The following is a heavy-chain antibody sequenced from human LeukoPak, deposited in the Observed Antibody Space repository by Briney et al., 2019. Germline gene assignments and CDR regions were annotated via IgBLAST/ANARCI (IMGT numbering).Heavy chain of an antibody. V-gene: IGHV4-39*07. CDR2: IYYSGST. CDR1: GGSISSSSYY. J-gene: IGHJ6*02. CDR3: VLAAQRLTMDV. D-gene: IGHD6-13*01. Sequence: PSETLSLTCTVSGGSISSSSYYWGWIRQPPGKGLEWIGSIYYSGSTYYNPSLKSRVTISVDTSKNQFSLKLSSVTAADTAVYYCVLAAQRLTMDVWGQGTTVTVSS.